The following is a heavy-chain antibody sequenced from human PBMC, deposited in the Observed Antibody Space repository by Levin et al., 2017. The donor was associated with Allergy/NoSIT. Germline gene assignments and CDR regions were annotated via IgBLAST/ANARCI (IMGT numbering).Heavy chain of an antibody. J-gene: IGHJ6*02. CDR2: IKQDGSEK. CDR3: AREIYSGSLGLYYYGMDV. Sequence: PGGSLRLSCAASGFTFSSYWMSWVRQAPGKGLEWVANIKQDGSEKYYVDSVKGRFTISRDNAKNSLYLQMNSLRAEDTAVYYCAREIYSGSLGLYYYGMDVWGQGTTVTVSS. CDR1: GFTFSSYW. D-gene: IGHD1-26*01. V-gene: IGHV3-7*01.